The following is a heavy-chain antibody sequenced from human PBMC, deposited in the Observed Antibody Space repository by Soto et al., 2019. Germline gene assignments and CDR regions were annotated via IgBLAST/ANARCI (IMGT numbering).Heavy chain of an antibody. J-gene: IGHJ5*02. CDR2: TYYRSKWCN. V-gene: IGHV6-1*01. CDR3: ARATRTWFDP. CDR1: GDSVSSNSAT. D-gene: IGHD4-17*01. Sequence: SQTLSLTCAISGDSVSSNSATWNWIRQSPSRGLEWLGRTYYRSKWCNEYAVSVKSRITINPDTSKNQFSLQLNSVTPEDTAVYYCARATRTWFDPWGQGTLVTSPQ.